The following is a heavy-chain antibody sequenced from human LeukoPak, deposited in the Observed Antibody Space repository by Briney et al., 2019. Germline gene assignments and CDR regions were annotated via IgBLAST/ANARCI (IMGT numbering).Heavy chain of an antibody. CDR2: MNPNIANT. Sequence: ASVKVSCKASGYTFTSYDINWVRQATGQGLEWMGWMNPNIANTGYAQKFQGRVTITRNTSISTAYMELSSLRSEDTAMYYCARAGAVVDNWFDPWGQGTLVTVSS. J-gene: IGHJ5*02. D-gene: IGHD2-15*01. CDR3: ARAGAVVDNWFDP. V-gene: IGHV1-8*03. CDR1: GYTFTSYD.